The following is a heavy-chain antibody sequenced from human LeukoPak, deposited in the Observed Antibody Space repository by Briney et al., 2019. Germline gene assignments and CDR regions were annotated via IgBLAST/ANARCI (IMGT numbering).Heavy chain of an antibody. CDR3: ARGGDGYNYAPFFDY. D-gene: IGHD5-24*01. Sequence: ASVKVSCEASGGTFSSYAISWVRQAPGQGLEWMGGIIPIFGTANYAQKFQGRVTITTDESTSTAYMELSSLRSEDTAVYYCARGGDGYNYAPFFDYWGQGTLVTVSS. CDR2: IIPIFGTA. V-gene: IGHV1-69*05. CDR1: GGTFSSYA. J-gene: IGHJ4*02.